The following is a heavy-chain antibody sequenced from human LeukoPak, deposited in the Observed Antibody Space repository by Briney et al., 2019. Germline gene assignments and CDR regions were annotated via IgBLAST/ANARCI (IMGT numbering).Heavy chain of an antibody. J-gene: IGHJ4*02. Sequence: PSETLSLTCTVSGGSISSYYWSWIRQPPGKGLEWIGYIYYSGSTNYNPSLKSRVTISVDTSKNQFSLKLSSVTAADTAVYYCARHSHYYYDSSGYYDYWGQGTLVTVSS. CDR2: IYYSGST. V-gene: IGHV4-59*08. CDR3: ARHSHYYYDSSGYYDY. D-gene: IGHD3-22*01. CDR1: GGSISSYY.